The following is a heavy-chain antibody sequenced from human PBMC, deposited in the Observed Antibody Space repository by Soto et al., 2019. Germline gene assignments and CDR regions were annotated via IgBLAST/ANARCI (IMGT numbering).Heavy chain of an antibody. CDR1: GFTFSSYG. Sequence: QVQLVESGGGVVQPGRSLRLSCAASGFTFSSYGMHWVRQAPGTGLEWVAVMWNEGSNKYYADSVKGRFTISRDNSKNTVYLQMNSLRAEDTAVYYCAKEFWSGPFDYWGQGTLVTVSS. CDR3: AKEFWSGPFDY. V-gene: IGHV3-33*06. CDR2: MWNEGSNK. D-gene: IGHD3-3*01. J-gene: IGHJ4*02.